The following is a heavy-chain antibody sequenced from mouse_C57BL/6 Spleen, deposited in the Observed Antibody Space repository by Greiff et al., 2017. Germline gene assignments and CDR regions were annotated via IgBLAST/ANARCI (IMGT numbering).Heavy chain of an antibody. Sequence: VQLQQSGAELVRPGSSVKLSCKASGYTFTSYWMHWVKQRPIQGLEWIGNIDPSDSETHYNQKFKDKATLTVHKSSSTAYMQLSSLTSEDSAVYYWARDDSNYVAIDYWGQGTSVTVSS. D-gene: IGHD2-5*01. CDR3: ARDDSNYVAIDY. CDR1: GYTFTSYW. J-gene: IGHJ4*01. CDR2: IDPSDSET. V-gene: IGHV1-52*01.